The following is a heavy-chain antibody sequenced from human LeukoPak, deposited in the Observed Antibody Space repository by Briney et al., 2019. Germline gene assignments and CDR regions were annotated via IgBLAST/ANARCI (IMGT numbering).Heavy chain of an antibody. CDR2: IIPIFGTA. J-gene: IGHJ5*02. Sequence: SVKVSCKASGGTFGSYAISWVRQAPGQGHEWMGGIIPIFGTANYAQKFQGRVTITTDESTSTAYMELSSLRSEDTAVYYCARDGGGSGGNWFDPWGQGTLVTVSS. CDR1: GGTFGSYA. V-gene: IGHV1-69*05. CDR3: ARDGGGSGGNWFDP. D-gene: IGHD2-15*01.